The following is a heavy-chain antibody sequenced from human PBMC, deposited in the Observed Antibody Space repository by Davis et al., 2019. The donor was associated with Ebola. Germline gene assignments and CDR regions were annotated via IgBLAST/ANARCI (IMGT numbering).Heavy chain of an antibody. CDR1: GLTFSNYD. CDR2: ISSNGDTA. Sequence: GESLKISCVDSGLTFSNYDMSWVRQAPGKGLDWVSRISSNGDTAYYADSVRGRFTISRDNSSNTLYLQMNNLRAEDTALYYCGGAWDWGQGTLVTVSS. D-gene: IGHD1-26*01. V-gene: IGHV3-23*01. J-gene: IGHJ4*02. CDR3: GGAWD.